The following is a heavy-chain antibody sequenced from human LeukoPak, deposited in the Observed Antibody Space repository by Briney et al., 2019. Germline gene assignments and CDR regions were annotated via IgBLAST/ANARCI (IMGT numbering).Heavy chain of an antibody. CDR2: IYYSGST. CDR3: ARVVRYCSSTSCSIWGYYFDY. CDR1: GGSISSGSYY. Sequence: ASETLSLTCTVSGGSISSGSYYWSWIRQPPGKGLEWIGSIYYSGSTYYNPSLKSRVTISVDTSKNQFSLKLSSVTAADTAVYYCARVVRYCSSTSCSIWGYYFDYWGQGTLVTVSS. V-gene: IGHV4-39*01. J-gene: IGHJ4*02. D-gene: IGHD2-2*01.